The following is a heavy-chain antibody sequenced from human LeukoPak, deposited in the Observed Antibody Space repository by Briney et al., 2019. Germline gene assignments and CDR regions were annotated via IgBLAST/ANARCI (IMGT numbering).Heavy chain of an antibody. CDR1: GGSISSYY. CDR3: ARRGPAIVGATTVPYYFDY. J-gene: IGHJ4*02. CDR2: IYTSGST. Sequence: SETLSLTCTVSGGSISSYYWSWIRQPPGEGLEWIGYIYTSGSTNYNPSLKSRVTISVDTSKNQFSLKLSSVTAADTAVYYCARRGPAIVGATTVPYYFDYWGQGTLVTVSS. D-gene: IGHD1-26*01. V-gene: IGHV4-4*09.